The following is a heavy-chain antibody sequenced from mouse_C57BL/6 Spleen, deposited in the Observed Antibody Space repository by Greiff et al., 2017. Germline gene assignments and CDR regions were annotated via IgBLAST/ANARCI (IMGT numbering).Heavy chain of an antibody. CDR1: GYSITSGYY. CDR2: ITYDGSN. V-gene: IGHV3-6*01. CDR3: ARERYGSSYLYAMDY. J-gene: IGHJ4*01. Sequence: EVKLMESGPGLVKPSQSLSLTCSVTGYSITSGYYWNWIRQFPGNKLEWMGYITYDGSNNYNPTLKNRISITRDTSKNQFFLKLNSVTTEDTATYYCARERYGSSYLYAMDYWGQGTSVTVSS. D-gene: IGHD1-1*01.